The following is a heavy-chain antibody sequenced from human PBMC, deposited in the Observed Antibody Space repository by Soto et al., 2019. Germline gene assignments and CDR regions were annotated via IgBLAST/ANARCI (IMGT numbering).Heavy chain of an antibody. CDR1: GGTFSSYA. Sequence: QVQLVQSGAEVKKPGSSVKVSCKASGGTFSSYAISWVRQAPGQGLEWMGGIVPIFGTANYAQKFQGRVTITADESTSTSYMALRSLRSEDTAVYYCARAPPVYWYFYLWGRGTLVTVSS. CDR2: IVPIFGTA. CDR3: ARAPPVYWYFYL. V-gene: IGHV1-69*12. J-gene: IGHJ2*01.